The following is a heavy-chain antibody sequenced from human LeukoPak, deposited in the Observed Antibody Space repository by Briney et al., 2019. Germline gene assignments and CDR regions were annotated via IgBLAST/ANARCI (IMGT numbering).Heavy chain of an antibody. D-gene: IGHD3-10*02. J-gene: IGHJ6*02. CDR2: ISWNSGSI. V-gene: IGHV3-9*01. CDR1: GFIFDDYA. CDR3: AKGVRGGYDYYGVDV. Sequence: GRSLRLSCAASGFIFDDYAMYWVRQVPGKGLDWVSGISWNSGSISYADSVKGRVTISRDNAKNSLYLQMNSLGAEDTALYYCAKGVRGGYDYYGVDVWGQGTTVTVSS.